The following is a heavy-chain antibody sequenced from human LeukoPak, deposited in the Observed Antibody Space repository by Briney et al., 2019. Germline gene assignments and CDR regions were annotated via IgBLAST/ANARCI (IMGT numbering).Heavy chain of an antibody. CDR1: GGTFSSYA. J-gene: IGHJ4*02. D-gene: IGHD3-22*01. CDR3: ARRPSRYYDSSGYPEPFDY. CDR2: VIPLLGVA. V-gene: IGHV1-69*04. Sequence: SVKVSCKASGGTFSSYAISWVRQAPGQGLEWRGRVIPLLGVANYAQKFQGRVTITADKSTSPAYMALSSLSSEDTAVYYCARRPSRYYDSSGYPEPFDYWGQGTLVTVSS.